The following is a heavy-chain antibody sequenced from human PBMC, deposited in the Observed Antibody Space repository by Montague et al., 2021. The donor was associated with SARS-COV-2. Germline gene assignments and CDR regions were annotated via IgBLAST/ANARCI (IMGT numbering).Heavy chain of an antibody. Sequence: SLRLSCAASGFTFSSYGMHWVRQAPGKGLEWVAVIWYDGSNKYYADSVKGRFTISRDSSKNTLYLQMNSLRAEDTAVYYCARVASYYYGMDVWGQGTTVTVSS. J-gene: IGHJ6*02. CDR2: IWYDGSNK. CDR1: GFTFSSYG. V-gene: IGHV3-33*01. CDR3: ARVASYYYGMDV.